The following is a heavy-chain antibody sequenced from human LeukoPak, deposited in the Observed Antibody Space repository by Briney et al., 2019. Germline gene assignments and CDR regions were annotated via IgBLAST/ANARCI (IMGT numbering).Heavy chain of an antibody. Sequence: SETLSLTCTVSGGSISSYYWSWIRQPPGKGLEWIGYIYYSGSTNYNPSLKSRVTISVDTSKNQFSLKLSSVTATDTAVYYCARGEYYYGSGSWGQGTLVTVSS. J-gene: IGHJ4*02. D-gene: IGHD3-10*01. CDR2: IYYSGST. V-gene: IGHV4-59*01. CDR1: GGSISSYY. CDR3: ARGEYYYGSGS.